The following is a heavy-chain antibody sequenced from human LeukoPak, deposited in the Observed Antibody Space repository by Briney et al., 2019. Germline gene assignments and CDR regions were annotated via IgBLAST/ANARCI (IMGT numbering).Heavy chain of an antibody. CDR1: GFRISTYW. Sequence: PGGSLRLSCAASGFRISTYWMHWVRHAPGKGLVWVSSISIDGSGTRYADSVKGRFTISRDNAKNTLDLQMSSLRVDDTGVYYCVREGPDVWGQGTTVTVSS. V-gene: IGHV3-74*01. CDR3: VREGPDV. CDR2: ISIDGSGT. J-gene: IGHJ6*02.